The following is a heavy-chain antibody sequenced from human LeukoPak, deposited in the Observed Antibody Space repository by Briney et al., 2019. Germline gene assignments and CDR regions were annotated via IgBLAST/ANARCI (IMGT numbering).Heavy chain of an antibody. D-gene: IGHD1-26*01. CDR1: GYSISSGYY. CDR2: IYHTGTV. V-gene: IGHV4-38-2*02. Sequence: SETLSLTCTVSGYSISSGYYWGWIRPPPGKGLEWIGTIYHTGTVYYTPSLKSRVTISVDTSKNQFSLRLSSVTAADTAVYYCARGGGYYGPWGQGTLVTVSS. J-gene: IGHJ5*02. CDR3: ARGGGYYGP.